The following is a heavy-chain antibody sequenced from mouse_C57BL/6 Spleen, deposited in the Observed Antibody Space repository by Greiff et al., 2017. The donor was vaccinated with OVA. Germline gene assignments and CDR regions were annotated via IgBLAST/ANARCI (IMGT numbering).Heavy chain of an antibody. CDR3: ARKDPEAMDY. J-gene: IGHJ4*01. V-gene: IGHV1-9*01. CDR2: MLPGRGST. CDR1: GYTFTGYW. Sequence: VQLQQSGAELMKPGASVKLSCKATGYTFTGYWIEWVKQRPGHGLEWIGEMLPGRGSTNYNEKFKGKATFTADTSSNTAYMQHSSLTTEDSAIYYCARKDPEAMDYWGQGTSVTVSS.